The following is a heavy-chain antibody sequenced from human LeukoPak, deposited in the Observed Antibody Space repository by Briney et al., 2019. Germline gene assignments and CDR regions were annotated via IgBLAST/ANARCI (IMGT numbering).Heavy chain of an antibody. V-gene: IGHV1-18*01. Sequence: GASVTVSCTASGYTFTSYDINWVRQAPGQGLEWMGWISAYNGNTNYAQKLQGRVTMTTDTSTSTAYMELRSLRSDDTAVYYCARDAYSSSWYLVHRSRYYFDYWGQGTLVTVSS. CDR1: GYTFTSYD. CDR2: ISAYNGNT. CDR3: ARDAYSSSWYLVHRSRYYFDY. D-gene: IGHD6-13*01. J-gene: IGHJ4*02.